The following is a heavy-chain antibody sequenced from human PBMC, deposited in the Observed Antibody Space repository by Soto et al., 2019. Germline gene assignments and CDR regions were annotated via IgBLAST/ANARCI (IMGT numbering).Heavy chain of an antibody. V-gene: IGHV3-23*01. CDR3: AKGISGSGRSPFDY. D-gene: IGHD3-10*01. CDR2: ISGSGGST. CDR1: GFTFSSYA. Sequence: LRLSCAASGFTFSSYAMSWVRQAPGKGLEWVSAISGSGGSTYYADSVKGRFTISRDNSKNTLYLQMNSLRAEDTAVYYCAKGISGSGRSPFDYWGQGTLVTVSS. J-gene: IGHJ4*02.